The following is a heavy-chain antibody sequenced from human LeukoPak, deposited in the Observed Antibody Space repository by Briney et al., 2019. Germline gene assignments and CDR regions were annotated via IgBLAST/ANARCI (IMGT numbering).Heavy chain of an antibody. CDR3: ASALNSYSSGLEYFQH. CDR1: GGSISSYY. J-gene: IGHJ1*01. V-gene: IGHV4-59*01. Sequence: PSETLSLTCTVSGGSISSYYWSWIRQPPGKGLEWIGYIYYGGSTNYNPSLKSRVTISVDTSKNQFSLKLSSVTAADTAVYYCASALNSYSSGLEYFQHWGQGTLVTVSS. D-gene: IGHD6-19*01. CDR2: IYYGGST.